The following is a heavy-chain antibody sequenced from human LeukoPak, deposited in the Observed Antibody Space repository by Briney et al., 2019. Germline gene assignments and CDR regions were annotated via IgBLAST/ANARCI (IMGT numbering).Heavy chain of an antibody. Sequence: GASVKVSCKASGYTFTGYYMHWVRQAPGQGLEWMGWINPNSGGTNYAQKFQGRVTMTRDTSISTAYMELSRLRSDDTAVYYCARGTQLAHDDYYYYMDVWGKGTTVTVSS. CDR3: ARGTQLAHDDYYYYMDV. V-gene: IGHV1-2*02. CDR1: GYTFTGYY. CDR2: INPNSGGT. J-gene: IGHJ6*03. D-gene: IGHD6-13*01.